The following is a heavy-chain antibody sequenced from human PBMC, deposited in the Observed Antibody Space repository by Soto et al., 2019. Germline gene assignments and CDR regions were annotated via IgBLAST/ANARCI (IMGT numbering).Heavy chain of an antibody. D-gene: IGHD2-21*02. Sequence: GSLILSCAASGFSFTNFAMSLVRQATGKGLEWVAGIGASGDITWYADSVKGRLSISRDNSKNTLYLQLSSLRFEDTAVYYCAKDDFTDRGDDYFDYWGPGTLVTVSS. CDR1: GFSFTNFA. CDR2: IGASGDIT. J-gene: IGHJ4*02. V-gene: IGHV3-23*01. CDR3: AKDDFTDRGDDYFDY.